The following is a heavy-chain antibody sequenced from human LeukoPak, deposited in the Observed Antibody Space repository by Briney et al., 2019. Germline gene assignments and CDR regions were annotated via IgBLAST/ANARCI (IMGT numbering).Heavy chain of an antibody. D-gene: IGHD3-10*01. CDR1: GGSISSYY. V-gene: IGHV4-59*01. J-gene: IGHJ5*02. CDR2: IYYSGST. Sequence: SETLSLTCTVSGGSISSYYWSWIRQPPGKGLEWIGYIYYSGSTNYNPSLTSRVTISVDTSKNQFSLKLSSVTAADTAVYYCARAAWFGADWFDPWGQGTLVTVSS. CDR3: ARAAWFGADWFDP.